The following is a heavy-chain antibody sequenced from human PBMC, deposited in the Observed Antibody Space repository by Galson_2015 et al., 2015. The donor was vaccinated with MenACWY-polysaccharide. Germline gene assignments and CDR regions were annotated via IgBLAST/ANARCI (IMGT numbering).Heavy chain of an antibody. Sequence: SVKVSCKASGCTFSSYAISWVRQAPGQGLEWMGGIIPIFGTANYAQKIQGRVTITADESTSTAYMELSSLRSEDTAVYYCARTSSTSCCGDCSSRLYAFDFSGQGTMVTASS. CDR2: IIPIFGTA. D-gene: IGHD2-21*02. J-gene: IGHJ3*01. CDR3: ARTSSTSCCGDCSSRLYAFDF. CDR1: GCTFSSYA. V-gene: IGHV1-69*13.